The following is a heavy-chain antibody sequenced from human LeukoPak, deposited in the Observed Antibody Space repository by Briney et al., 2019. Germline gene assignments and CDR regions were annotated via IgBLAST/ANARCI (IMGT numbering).Heavy chain of an antibody. CDR3: ARGGTGYSSSGFEY. D-gene: IGHD6-13*01. V-gene: IGHV4-61*02. CDR1: GGSISSGSYY. J-gene: IGHJ4*02. Sequence: SETLSLTCTVSGGSISSGSYYWSWIRQPAGKGLEWIGRIYTSGSTNYNPSLKSQVTISVDTSKNQFSLKLTSVTAADTAVYYCARGGTGYSSSGFEYWGQGTLVTVSS. CDR2: IYTSGST.